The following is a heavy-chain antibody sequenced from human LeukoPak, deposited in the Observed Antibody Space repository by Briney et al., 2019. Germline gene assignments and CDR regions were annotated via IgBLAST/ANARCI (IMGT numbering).Heavy chain of an antibody. CDR1: GFTFSNYN. Sequence: GGSLRLSCAASGFTFSNYNMNWVCQAPGKGLEWVSSISSSNNYIYYADSVKGRFTISRDNAKNSLYLQMNSLRAEDTAVYYCARRSPNYYFDYWGQGTLVTVSS. J-gene: IGHJ4*02. V-gene: IGHV3-21*01. CDR2: ISSSNNYI. CDR3: ARRSPNYYFDY.